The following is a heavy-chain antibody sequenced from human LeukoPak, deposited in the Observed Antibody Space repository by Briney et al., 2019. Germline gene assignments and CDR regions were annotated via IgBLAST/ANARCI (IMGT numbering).Heavy chain of an antibody. CDR3: ARGAGPLFDP. V-gene: IGHV3-11*01. CDR2: ISDSGGTI. Sequence: GGSLRLSCAASGFTFTDYYMSWIRQAPGKGLEWISYISDSGGTIHYADSVKGRFTISRDNARNSLYLQTNRLRAEGTAVYYCARGAGPLFDPWGQGTLVTVSS. CDR1: GFTFTDYY. J-gene: IGHJ5*02.